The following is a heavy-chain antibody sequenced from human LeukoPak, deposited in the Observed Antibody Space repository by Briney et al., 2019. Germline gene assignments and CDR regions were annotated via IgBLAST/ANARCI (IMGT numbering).Heavy chain of an antibody. D-gene: IGHD1-14*01. CDR1: GFTFSTYW. CDR2: IKQDGSGK. J-gene: IGHJ4*02. V-gene: IGHV3-7*01. CDR3: ARNQRRLDY. Sequence: GGSLRLSCAASGFTFSTYWMSWVRQAPGKGLELVANIKQDGSGKYYVDSVKGRFTISRDNAKNSLYLQVNSLRAEDTAVYYCARNQRRLDYWGQGTLVTVSS.